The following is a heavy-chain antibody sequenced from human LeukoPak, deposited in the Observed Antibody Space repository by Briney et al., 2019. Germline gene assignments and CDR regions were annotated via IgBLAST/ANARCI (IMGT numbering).Heavy chain of an antibody. J-gene: IGHJ6*02. V-gene: IGHV3-30-3*01. D-gene: IGHD3-3*01. CDR3: ARPPYDFWSGYYGMDV. CDR1: GFTFSSYA. CDR2: ISYDGSNK. Sequence: GGSLRLSRAASGFTFSSYAMHWVRQPPGKGLECGAVISYDGSNKYYADSVKGRFTISRDNSKNTLYLQMNSLRAEDTAVNYCARPPYDFWSGYYGMDVWGQGTTVSVSS.